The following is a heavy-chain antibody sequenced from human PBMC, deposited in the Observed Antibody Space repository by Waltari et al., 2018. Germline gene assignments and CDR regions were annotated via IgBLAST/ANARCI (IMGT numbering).Heavy chain of an antibody. Sequence: EVQLLESGGGLVQPGGSLRLSCAASGFTFSSYAMSWVRRAPGKGLEWVSVIYSGGSTYDADSVKGRFTISRDNSKNTLYLQMNSLRAEDTAVYYCAKVDMASGSYYGPFDYWGQGTLVTVSS. J-gene: IGHJ4*02. CDR1: GFTFSSYA. V-gene: IGHV3-23*03. CDR3: AKVDMASGSYYGPFDY. D-gene: IGHD1-26*01. CDR2: IYSGGST.